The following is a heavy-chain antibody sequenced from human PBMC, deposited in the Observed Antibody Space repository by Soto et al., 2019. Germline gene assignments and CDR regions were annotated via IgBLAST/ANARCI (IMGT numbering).Heavy chain of an antibody. V-gene: IGHV4-39*01. CDR1: GYSVSSSDYY. Sequence: KTSETLSLTCSVSGYSVSSSDYYWAWIRQPPGKGLEWIGSMLYSGLTYYNPSLKSRVTLSVDTSKNQCSVRLNSVTASDTAVYYCAPLSVSLSGPYGIHVWGQGTTVTVSS. D-gene: IGHD2-15*01. CDR3: APLSVSLSGPYGIHV. J-gene: IGHJ6*02. CDR2: MLYSGLT.